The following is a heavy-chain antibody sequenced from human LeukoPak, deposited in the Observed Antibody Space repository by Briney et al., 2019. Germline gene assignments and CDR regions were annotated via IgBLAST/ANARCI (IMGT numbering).Heavy chain of an antibody. Sequence: QPGGSLRLSCAASGFTFSSYSMNWVRQAPGKGLEWVSYISSSSSTIYYADSVKGRFTISRDNAKNSLYLQMNSLRAEDTAVYYCARGRVLRFLESSFDYWGQGTLVTVSS. CDR3: ARGRVLRFLESSFDY. J-gene: IGHJ4*02. V-gene: IGHV3-48*01. CDR2: ISSSSSTI. CDR1: GFTFSSYS. D-gene: IGHD3-3*01.